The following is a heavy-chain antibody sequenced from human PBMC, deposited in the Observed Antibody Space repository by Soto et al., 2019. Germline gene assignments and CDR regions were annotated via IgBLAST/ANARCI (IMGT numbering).Heavy chain of an antibody. CDR3: ARSRITMVRGVIYGMDV. J-gene: IGHJ6*02. D-gene: IGHD3-10*01. Sequence: ASVEVSCRASGYTFTSYYMHWVRQAPGQGLEWMGIINPSGGSTSYAQKFQGRVTMTRDTSTSTVYMELSSLRSEDTAVYYCARSRITMVRGVIYGMDVWGQGTTVTVSS. V-gene: IGHV1-46*01. CDR2: INPSGGST. CDR1: GYTFTSYY.